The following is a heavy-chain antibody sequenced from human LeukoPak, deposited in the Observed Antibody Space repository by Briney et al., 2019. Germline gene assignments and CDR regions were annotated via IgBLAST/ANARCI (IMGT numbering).Heavy chain of an antibody. Sequence: ASVKVSCKASGYTFTGYYMHWVRQAPGQGLEWMGWINPNGGGTNYAQKFQGRVTMTRDTSISTAYMELSRLRSDDTAVYYCARDVSSTSSQDYWGQGTLVTVSS. CDR2: INPNGGGT. CDR1: GYTFTGYY. CDR3: ARDVSSTSSQDY. D-gene: IGHD2-2*01. V-gene: IGHV1-2*02. J-gene: IGHJ4*02.